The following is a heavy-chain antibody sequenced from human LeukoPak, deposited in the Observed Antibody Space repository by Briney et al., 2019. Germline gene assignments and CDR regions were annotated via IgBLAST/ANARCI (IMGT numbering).Heavy chain of an antibody. Sequence: ASVKVSCKVSGYTLTELSMHWVRQAPGKGLEWMGGFDPEDGETIYAQKFQGRATMTEDTSTDTAYMELSSLRSEDTAVYYCATVLYVWGSYRSNWFDPWGQGTLVTVSS. V-gene: IGHV1-24*01. CDR2: FDPEDGET. J-gene: IGHJ5*02. CDR1: GYTLTELS. CDR3: ATVLYVWGSYRSNWFDP. D-gene: IGHD3-16*02.